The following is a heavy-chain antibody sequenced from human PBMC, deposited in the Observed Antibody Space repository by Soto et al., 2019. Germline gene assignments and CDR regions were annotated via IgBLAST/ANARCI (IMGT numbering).Heavy chain of an antibody. D-gene: IGHD3-3*01. CDR2: IDHSGYT. V-gene: IGHV4-34*01. CDR1: GGSFSGYY. CDR3: ARVRDRFDP. Sequence: PSETLSLTCAVYGGSFSGYYCNWIRQPPGKGLEWIGEIDHSGYTNYNPSLKSRVTISVDTSKNQFSLRLTSVTAADTAVYYCARVRDRFDPLGQGTLLTVSS. J-gene: IGHJ5*02.